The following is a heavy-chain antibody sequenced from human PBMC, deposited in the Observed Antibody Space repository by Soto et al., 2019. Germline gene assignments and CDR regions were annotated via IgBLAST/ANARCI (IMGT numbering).Heavy chain of an antibody. CDR1: GFTFGDYD. D-gene: IGHD2-8*02. V-gene: IGHV3-11*01. J-gene: IGHJ5*02. CDR3: TRPCRYCNGGGPGNWFDP. CDR2: ISNGGSSI. Sequence: QVQLVESGGGLVKPGGSLRLSCAASGFTFGDYDMSWIRQAPGKGLEWVSYISNGGSSIYYADSVKGRFTISRDNAKRSVFLHMNSLRAEDTAVYYCTRPCRYCNGGGPGNWFDPWGQGTLVTVSS.